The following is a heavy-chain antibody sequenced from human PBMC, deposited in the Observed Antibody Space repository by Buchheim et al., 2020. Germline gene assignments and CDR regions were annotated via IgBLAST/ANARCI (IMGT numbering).Heavy chain of an antibody. CDR2: VSGTGGST. J-gene: IGHJ6*02. V-gene: IGHV3-23*04. Sequence: EVQLVESGGGLVQPGTSLRLSCEASGFPFSSYAMSWVRQAPGKGLEWVAAVSGTGGSTFYADSVKGRFTISRDNSKNTFYLQMDSLRADDTAVYYCAKDSGYNYTGLDVWGQGTT. CDR3: AKDSGYNYTGLDV. CDR1: GFPFSSYA.